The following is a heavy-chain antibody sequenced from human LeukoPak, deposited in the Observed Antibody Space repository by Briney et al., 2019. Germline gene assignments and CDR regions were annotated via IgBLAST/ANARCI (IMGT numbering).Heavy chain of an antibody. CDR1: GFTFSSYW. Sequence: GGSLRLSCAASGFTFSSYWMSWVRQAPGKGLEGVANIKQDGSEKYYVDSVKGRFTISRDNAKNSLYLQMNSLRAEDTAVYYCARRLRGSSPAGHYYYYMDVWGKGTTVTVSS. V-gene: IGHV3-7*01. CDR3: ARRLRGSSPAGHYYYYMDV. CDR2: IKQDGSEK. J-gene: IGHJ6*03. D-gene: IGHD6-6*01.